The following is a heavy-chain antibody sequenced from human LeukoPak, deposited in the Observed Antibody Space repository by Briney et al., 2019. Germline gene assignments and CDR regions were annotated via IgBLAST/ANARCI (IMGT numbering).Heavy chain of an antibody. CDR1: GGTFSSYA. V-gene: IGHV1-69*05. J-gene: IGHJ3*02. D-gene: IGHD6-13*01. CDR3: ARVLGLRVRFGSSWYAFDI. Sequence: GASVKVSCKASGGTFSSYAISWVRQAPGQGLEWMGGIIPIFGTANYAQKFQGRVTITTDESTSTAYMELSSLRSEDTAVYYCARVLGLRVRFGSSWYAFDIWGQGTMVTVSS. CDR2: IIPIFGTA.